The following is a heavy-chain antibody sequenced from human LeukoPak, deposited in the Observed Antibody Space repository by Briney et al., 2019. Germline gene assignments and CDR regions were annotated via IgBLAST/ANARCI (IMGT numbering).Heavy chain of an antibody. J-gene: IGHJ4*02. Sequence: GGSLRLSCAASGFTLSNYAMSWVRQAPGKGLEWFSAVSGNGDITYYTDSVKGRFTISRDNSKNTLYLQMNSLRAEDTAIYYCAKVTGGDMITYGGLDYWGQGTLVIVSS. CDR2: VSGNGDIT. V-gene: IGHV3-23*01. CDR3: AKVTGGDMITYGGLDY. CDR1: GFTLSNYA. D-gene: IGHD3-16*01.